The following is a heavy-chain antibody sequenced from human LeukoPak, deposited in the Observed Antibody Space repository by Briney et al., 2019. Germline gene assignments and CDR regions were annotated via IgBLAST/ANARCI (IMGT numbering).Heavy chain of an antibody. CDR1: GFTFSSYA. CDR2: ISSNGGST. V-gene: IGHV3-64*01. D-gene: IGHD3-22*01. Sequence: GGSLRLSCAASGFTFSSYAMQWFRQAPGKGLEYVSAISSNGGSTYYANSVKGRCTISRDNSKNTLYLQMGSLRAEDMAVYYCARVLPQNYYDSSGYYWVPDYWGQGTLVTVSS. J-gene: IGHJ4*02. CDR3: ARVLPQNYYDSSGYYWVPDY.